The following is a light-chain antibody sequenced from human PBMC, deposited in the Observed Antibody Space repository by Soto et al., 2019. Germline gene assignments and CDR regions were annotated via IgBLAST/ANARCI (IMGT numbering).Light chain of an antibody. CDR2: EVN. V-gene: IGLV2-14*01. J-gene: IGLJ1*01. CDR1: SXDVGAYNY. CDR3: SSYTSSSTLV. Sequence: QSALTQPASVSGSPGQSITVSCTGTSXDVGAYNYVSWYQQHPGKAPKLLIYEVNIRPSGVSYRFSGSKSGNTASLTISGLQAEDEADYYCSSYTSSSTLVFGTGTKVTVL.